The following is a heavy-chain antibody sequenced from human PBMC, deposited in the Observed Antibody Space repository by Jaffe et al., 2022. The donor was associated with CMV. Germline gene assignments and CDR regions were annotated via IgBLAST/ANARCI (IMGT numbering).Heavy chain of an antibody. CDR2: ISNTGRTI. V-gene: IGHV3-48*03. D-gene: IGHD2-8*01. CDR3: ARDLYRPHRVLFDY. J-gene: IGHJ4*02. Sequence: EEHLVESGGLLVQPGGSLRLSCAASGFTFSNYEMNWVRQAPGKGLEWVSYISNTGRTIYYADSVKGRFTISRDNAENSLYLQMNSLRAEDTAVYYCARDLYRPHRVLFDYWGQGTPVTVSS. CDR1: GFTFSNYE.